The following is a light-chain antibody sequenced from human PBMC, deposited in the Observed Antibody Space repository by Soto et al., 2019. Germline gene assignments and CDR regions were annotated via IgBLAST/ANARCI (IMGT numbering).Light chain of an antibody. CDR1: QSISNH. J-gene: IGKJ5*01. CDR3: QQNYSPPPIT. Sequence: DIQMTQSPSSLSASVEDRVIITCRASQSISNHLNWYQQKPGKAPKLLIYAASSLHSGVPSRFSGSGFGTDFTLTISSLQTEDFATYYCQQNYSPPPITFGLGTRLEIK. CDR2: AAS. V-gene: IGKV1-39*01.